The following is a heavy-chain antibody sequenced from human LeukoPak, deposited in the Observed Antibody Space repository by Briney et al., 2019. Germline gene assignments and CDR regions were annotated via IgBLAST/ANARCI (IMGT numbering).Heavy chain of an antibody. CDR1: GGSISSSSYY. CDR2: IYYSGST. J-gene: IGHJ6*02. CDR3: ARHVLAWGGGVDV. Sequence: SETLSLTCTVSGGSISSSSYYWGWIRQPPGKGLEWFGSIYYSGSTYYNPSLKSRVTISVDTSKNQFSLKLSSVTAANTAVYYCARHVLAWGGGVDVWGQGTTVTVSS. D-gene: IGHD3-3*02. V-gene: IGHV4-39*01.